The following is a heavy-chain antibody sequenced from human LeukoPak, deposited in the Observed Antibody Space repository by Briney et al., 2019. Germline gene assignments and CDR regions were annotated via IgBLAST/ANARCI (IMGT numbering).Heavy chain of an antibody. V-gene: IGHV1-2*02. CDR2: INPNSGGT. CDR1: GYTFTGYY. CDR3: ARALRYFDWTLGY. J-gene: IGHJ4*02. Sequence: ASVKVSCKASGYTFTGYYMHWVRQAPGQGLEWMGWINPNSGGTNYAQKFQGRVTMTRDTSISTAYMELSRLRSDDTAVYYCARALRYFDWTLGYWGQGTLVTVPS. D-gene: IGHD3-9*01.